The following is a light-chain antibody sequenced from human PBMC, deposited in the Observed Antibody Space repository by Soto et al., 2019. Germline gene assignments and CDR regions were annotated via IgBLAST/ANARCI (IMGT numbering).Light chain of an antibody. Sequence: QSALTQPASVSGSPGQSITISCTGTSSDVGGYNYVSWYQQHPGKAPKLMIYEVNNRPSGVSDRFSGSKSGNTASLTISGLQAEDEADYYCNSYTSGSTYVFGTGTKLAVL. V-gene: IGLV2-14*01. CDR3: NSYTSGSTYV. J-gene: IGLJ1*01. CDR1: SSDVGGYNY. CDR2: EVN.